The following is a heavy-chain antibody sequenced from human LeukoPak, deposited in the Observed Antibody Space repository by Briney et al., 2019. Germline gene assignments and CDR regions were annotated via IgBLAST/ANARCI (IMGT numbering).Heavy chain of an antibody. CDR1: GGSISGFY. CDR2: IYTSGSS. Sequence: SETLSLTCTVSGGSISGFYWSWIRQPPGKGLEWIGYIYTSGSSKYNPSLKGRVTMSVDTSKNQFSLKLYSVTAADTAVYYCARFYYGDGFDYWGQGTLVTVSS. CDR3: ARFYYGDGFDY. D-gene: IGHD4-17*01. J-gene: IGHJ4*02. V-gene: IGHV4-4*09.